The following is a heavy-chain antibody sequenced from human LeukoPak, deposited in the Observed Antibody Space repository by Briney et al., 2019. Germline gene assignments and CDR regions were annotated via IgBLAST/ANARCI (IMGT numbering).Heavy chain of an antibody. D-gene: IGHD5-18*01. CDR2: ISGSGGTT. Sequence: PGGSLRLSCAASGFTFSSYSMNWVRQAPGKGLEWVSAISGSGGTTYYADSVKGRFTISRGNSKNTLYLQMNSLRAEDTAVYYCAKGYRYGEYWGQGTLVTVSS. CDR1: GFTFSSYS. J-gene: IGHJ4*02. V-gene: IGHV3-23*01. CDR3: AKGYRYGEY.